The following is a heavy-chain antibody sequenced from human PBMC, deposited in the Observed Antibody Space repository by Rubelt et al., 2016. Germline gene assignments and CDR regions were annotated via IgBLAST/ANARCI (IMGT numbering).Heavy chain of an antibody. Sequence: QVQLQQGGAGLLKPSETLSLTCAVYGGSFSGYYWSWIRQPPGKGLEWIGEINLGGSSNYNPSLKTRVTISVDTSKNQFSLTVNSVTHGERAIYYCARLGPKWIHQRPFDYGGQGSLFIVSS. D-gene: IGHD5-18*01. CDR1: GGSFSGYY. CDR2: INLGGSS. J-gene: IGHJ4*02. CDR3: ARLGPKWIHQRPFDY. V-gene: IGHV4-34*02.